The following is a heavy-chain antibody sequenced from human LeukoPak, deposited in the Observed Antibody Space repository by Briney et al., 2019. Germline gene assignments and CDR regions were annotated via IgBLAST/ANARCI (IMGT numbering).Heavy chain of an antibody. CDR2: IYYSGST. D-gene: IGHD4-17*01. J-gene: IGHJ4*02. V-gene: IGHV4-59*01. CDR3: ARGITVTPHFDY. CDR1: GGSSSSYY. Sequence: PSETLSLTCTVSGGSSSSYYWSLIRQPPGKGLERIGYIYYSGSTNYNPSLKSRVTISVDTSKNQFSLKLSSVTAADTAVYYCARGITVTPHFDYWGQGTLVTVSS.